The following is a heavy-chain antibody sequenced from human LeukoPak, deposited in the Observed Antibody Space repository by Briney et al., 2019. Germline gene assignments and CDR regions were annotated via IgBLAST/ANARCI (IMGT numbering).Heavy chain of an antibody. CDR3: ARAGFGYCSSTSCYSAFDI. CDR1: GGSFSGYY. Sequence: SETLSLTCAVYGGSFSGYYWSWIRQPPGKGLEWIGEINHSGSNNYNPPLKSRVTISVDTSKNQFSLKLSSVTAADTAVYYCARAGFGYCSSTSCYSAFDIWGQGTMVTVSS. J-gene: IGHJ3*02. D-gene: IGHD2-2*01. V-gene: IGHV4-34*01. CDR2: INHSGSN.